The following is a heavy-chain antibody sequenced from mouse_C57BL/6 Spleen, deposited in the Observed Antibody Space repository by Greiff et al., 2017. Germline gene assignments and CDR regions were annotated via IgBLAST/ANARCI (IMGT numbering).Heavy chain of an antibody. V-gene: IGHV5-15*01. D-gene: IGHD2-3*01. CDR3: ARPGDGYYSWFAY. CDR2: ISNLAYSN. CDR1: GFTFSDYG. J-gene: IGHJ3*01. Sequence: EVKLMESGGGLVQPGGSLKLSCAASGFTFSDYGMAWVRQAPRKGPEWVAFISNLAYSNYYADTVTGRFTISRENAKNTLYLEMSSLRSEDTAMYYCARPGDGYYSWFAYWGQGTLVTVSA.